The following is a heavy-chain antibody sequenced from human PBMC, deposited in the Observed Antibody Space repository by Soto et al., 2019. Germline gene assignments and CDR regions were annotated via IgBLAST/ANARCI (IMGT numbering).Heavy chain of an antibody. Sequence: GGSLRLSCAASGFTFSSYGMHWVRQAPGKGLEWVAVISYDGSNKYYADSVKGRFTISRDNSKNTLYLQMNSLRAEDTAVYYCALVVVAYYYYGMDVWGQGTTVTVSS. CDR1: GFTFSSYG. J-gene: IGHJ6*02. CDR2: ISYDGSNK. CDR3: ALVVVAYYYYGMDV. V-gene: IGHV3-30*03. D-gene: IGHD2-15*01.